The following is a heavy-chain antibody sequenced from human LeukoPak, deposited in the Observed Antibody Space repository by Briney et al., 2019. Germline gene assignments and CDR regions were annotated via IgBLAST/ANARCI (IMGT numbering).Heavy chain of an antibody. J-gene: IGHJ3*02. CDR3: SKDVRAFDI. V-gene: IGHV3-30*02. Sequence: GGSLRLSCAASGFTFSSYGMHWVRQAPGKGLEWVAFIRYDGSNKYYADSVKGRFTISKDNSKNTLYLQMTSLTAEDTALYYCSKDVRAFDIWGQGTMVTVSS. CDR2: IRYDGSNK. CDR1: GFTFSSYG. D-gene: IGHD2-8*01.